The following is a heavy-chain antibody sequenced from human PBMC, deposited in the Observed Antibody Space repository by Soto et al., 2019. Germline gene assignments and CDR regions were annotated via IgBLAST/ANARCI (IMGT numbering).Heavy chain of an antibody. CDR3: ARDWVPYYDFWSGYYYYGMDV. V-gene: IGHV3-33*01. CDR1: GFTFSSYG. J-gene: IGHJ6*02. CDR2: IWYDGSNK. Sequence: PGGSLRLSCAASGFTFSSYGMHWVRQAPGKGLEWVAVIWYDGSNKYYADSVKGRFTISRDNSKNTLYLQMNSLRAEDTAVYYCARDWVPYYDFWSGYYYYGMDVWGQGTAVTISS. D-gene: IGHD3-3*01.